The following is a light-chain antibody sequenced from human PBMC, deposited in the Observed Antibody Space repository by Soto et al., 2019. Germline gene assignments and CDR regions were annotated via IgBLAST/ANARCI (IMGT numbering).Light chain of an antibody. J-gene: IGLJ2*01. V-gene: IGLV1-44*01. CDR2: SNN. CDR3: TSWTTSTTMK. Sequence: QSVLTQPPSASGTPGQRVTISCSGSSSNIGSNTVNWYQQLPGTAPKLLIYSNNQRPSGVPDRFSGSKSGTSASLAISGLQSEDEADYYCTSWTTSTTMKFGGGTKLTVL. CDR1: SSNIGSNT.